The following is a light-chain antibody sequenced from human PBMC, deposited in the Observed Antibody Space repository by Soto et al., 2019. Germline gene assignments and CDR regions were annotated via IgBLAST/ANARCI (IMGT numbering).Light chain of an antibody. CDR3: QTWGTGIEL. Sequence: QLVLTQSPSASASLGASVKLTCTLSSGHSSYAIAWHQQQPEKGPRYLMKLNSDGSHSKGDGIPDRFSGSISGAERYLTISSLRSEDEADYYCQTWGTGIELFGGGTKLTVL. J-gene: IGLJ3*02. CDR2: LNSDGSH. V-gene: IGLV4-69*01. CDR1: SGHSSYA.